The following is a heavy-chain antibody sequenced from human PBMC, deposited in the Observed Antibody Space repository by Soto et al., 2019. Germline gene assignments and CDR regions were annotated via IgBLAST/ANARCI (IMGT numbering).Heavy chain of an antibody. CDR2: IYYSGST. Sequence: SETLSLTCTVSGGSISSYYWSWIRQPPGKGLEWIGYIYYSGSTNYNPSLKSRVTISVDTSKNQFSLKLSSVTAADTAVYYCARGRIQLWLPYFDHWGQGTLVTVSS. J-gene: IGHJ4*02. D-gene: IGHD5-18*01. CDR1: GGSISSYY. CDR3: ARGRIQLWLPYFDH. V-gene: IGHV4-59*01.